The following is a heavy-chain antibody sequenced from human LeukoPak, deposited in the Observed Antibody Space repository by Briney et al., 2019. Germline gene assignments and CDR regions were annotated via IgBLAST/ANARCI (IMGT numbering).Heavy chain of an antibody. CDR2: VNPNSGNT. CDR3: ARGAVLRSFDWGPEDYYYMDV. J-gene: IGHJ6*03. V-gene: IGHV1-8*01. CDR1: GYTFTRYD. Sequence: ASVKVSCKGSGYTFTRYDMNWLGPATGQGLEWMGWVNPNSGNTGYAQKFQGRVTMTRNTSISTAYMELSSLRSEDTAVYYCARGAVLRSFDWGPEDYYYMDVWGTGTTVTVSS. D-gene: IGHD3-9*01.